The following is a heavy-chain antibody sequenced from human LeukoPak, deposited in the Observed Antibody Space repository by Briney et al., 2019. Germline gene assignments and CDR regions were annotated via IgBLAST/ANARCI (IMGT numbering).Heavy chain of an antibody. CDR3: AKDTSGYSYGYDAFDI. D-gene: IGHD5-18*01. V-gene: IGHV3-23*01. CDR1: GFTFSSYG. J-gene: IGHJ3*02. Sequence: GGTLRHSCAASGFTFSSYGMSWVRQAPGKGLEWVSAISGSGGSTYYADSVKGRFTISRDNSKNTLYLQMNSLRTEDTAVYYCAKDTSGYSYGYDAFDIWGQGTMVTVSS. CDR2: ISGSGGST.